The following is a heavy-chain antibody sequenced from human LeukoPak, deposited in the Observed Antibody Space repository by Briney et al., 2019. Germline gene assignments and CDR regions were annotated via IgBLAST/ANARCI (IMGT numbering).Heavy chain of an antibody. CDR3: ARGPRWLRTFDY. Sequence: SETLSLTCAGGSFSGYYWSWIRQPPGKGLEWIGEISHSGITNYNPSLKSRVTISVATSKNQFSLKLRSVTAADTAVYYCARGPRWLRTFDYWGQGTLVTVSS. CDR1: GSFSGYY. CDR2: ISHSGIT. V-gene: IGHV4-34*01. D-gene: IGHD5-12*01. J-gene: IGHJ4*02.